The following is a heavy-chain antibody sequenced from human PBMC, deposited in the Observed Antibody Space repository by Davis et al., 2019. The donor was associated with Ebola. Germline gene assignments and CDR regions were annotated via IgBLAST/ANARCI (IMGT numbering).Heavy chain of an antibody. CDR3: ASRGWSSGWYSD. J-gene: IGHJ4*02. D-gene: IGHD6-19*01. V-gene: IGHV3-7*01. Sequence: GESLKISCAASGFTFRNYWMHWVRQAPGKGLVWVANIKQDGSEKYYVDSVKGRFTISRDNAKNSLYLQMNSLRAEDTAVYYCASRGWSSGWYSDWGQGTLVTVSS. CDR1: GFTFRNYW. CDR2: IKQDGSEK.